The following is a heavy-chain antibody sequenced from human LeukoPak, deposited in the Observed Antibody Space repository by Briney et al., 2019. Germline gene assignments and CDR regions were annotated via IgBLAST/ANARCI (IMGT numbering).Heavy chain of an antibody. Sequence: GGSLRLSCAASGFTFSSYAMHWVRQAPGKGLEWVAVISYDGSNKYYADSVKGRFTISRDNSRNTLYLQMNSLRAEDTAVYYCAREGIVGATTYYYFDYWGQGTLVTVSS. D-gene: IGHD1-26*01. V-gene: IGHV3-30-3*01. J-gene: IGHJ4*02. CDR2: ISYDGSNK. CDR1: GFTFSSYA. CDR3: AREGIVGATTYYYFDY.